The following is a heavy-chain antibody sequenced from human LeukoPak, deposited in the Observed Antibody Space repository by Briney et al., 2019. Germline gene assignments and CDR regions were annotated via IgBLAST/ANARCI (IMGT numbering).Heavy chain of an antibody. CDR1: GFTFSSYW. CDR2: IRSKAYGGTT. J-gene: IGHJ4*02. Sequence: GGSLRLSCAASGFTFSSYWMTWVRQAPGKGLEWVGFIRSKAYGGTTEYAASVKGRFTISRDDSKSIAYLQMNSLKTEDTAVYYCTSEIWFGELLLCYWGQGTLVTVSS. CDR3: TSEIWFGELLLCY. D-gene: IGHD3-10*01. V-gene: IGHV3-49*04.